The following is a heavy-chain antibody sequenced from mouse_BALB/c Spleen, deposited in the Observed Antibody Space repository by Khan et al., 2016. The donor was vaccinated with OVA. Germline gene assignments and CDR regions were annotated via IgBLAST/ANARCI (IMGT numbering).Heavy chain of an antibody. CDR2: INTHSGVP. J-gene: IGHJ4*01. V-gene: IGHV9-4*02. CDR1: GYTFTTAG. D-gene: IGHD2-5*01. Sequence: QVQLKESGPELKKPGETVRISCKASGYTFTTAGMQWVQKMPGKGLKWIGWINTHSGVPKYAEDFKGRFAFSLETSASTAYLQITNLKNEDTATYFCAIRGAAYYRNYWGAMEYWGQGTSVTVSS. CDR3: AIRGAAYYRNYWGAMEY.